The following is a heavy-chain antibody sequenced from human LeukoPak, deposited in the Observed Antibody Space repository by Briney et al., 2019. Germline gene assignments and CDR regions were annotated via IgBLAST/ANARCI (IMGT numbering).Heavy chain of an antibody. CDR1: GFTFSTFA. J-gene: IGHJ4*02. Sequence: GGSLRLSCAASGFTFSTFAMSWVRQAPGKGLEWVANIKQDGNEKYYADSVKGRFTISRDNGKNSLDLQMNSLRADDTAFYYCARDTLGEGEDANYAVYYFDYWGQGTVVTVSS. D-gene: IGHD4/OR15-4a*01. V-gene: IGHV3-7*01. CDR3: ARDTLGEGEDANYAVYYFDY. CDR2: IKQDGNEK.